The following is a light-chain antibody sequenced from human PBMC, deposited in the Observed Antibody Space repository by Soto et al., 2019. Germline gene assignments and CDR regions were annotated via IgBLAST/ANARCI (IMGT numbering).Light chain of an antibody. CDR2: ANN. V-gene: IGLV1-51*01. J-gene: IGLJ2*01. CDR3: GTWDSSLSAVV. CDR1: SSNIGNNY. Sequence: QSVLTQPPSVSAAPGQKVTISCSGSSSNIGNNYVSWYQQLPGRAPKLLIYANNKRPSGIPDRFSGSKSGTSATLGITGLQTGDEADYYCGTWDSSLSAVVFGGGTKLTVL.